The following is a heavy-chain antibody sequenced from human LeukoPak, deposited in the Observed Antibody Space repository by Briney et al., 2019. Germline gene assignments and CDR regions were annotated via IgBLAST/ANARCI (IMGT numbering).Heavy chain of an antibody. J-gene: IGHJ4*02. V-gene: IGHV3-7*04. CDR3: TRVGYIDEGIDY. D-gene: IGHD5-24*01. CDR2: VNQDGSEK. Sequence: GALRLSCAASGFTFSSYWMSWVRQAPGKGLEWVANVNQDGSEKYYVDSVKGRFTISRDNAKNSLYLQMNSLRAEDTAIYYCTRVGYIDEGIDYWGQGTLVTVSS. CDR1: GFTFSSYW.